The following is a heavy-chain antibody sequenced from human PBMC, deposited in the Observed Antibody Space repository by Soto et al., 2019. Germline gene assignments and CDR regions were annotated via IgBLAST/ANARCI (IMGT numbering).Heavy chain of an antibody. CDR1: GFTFSSDS. J-gene: IGHJ4*02. CDR3: VRDYSFGFDY. V-gene: IGHV3-48*02. CDR2: IWSASNI. Sequence: EVQLVESGGGLAQPGGSLRLSCAASGFTFSSDSVNWVRQAPGKGLEWVSNIWSASNINYADSVKGRFTVSRDNAKNSMSLHMNGLRDEDTAVYYCVRDYSFGFDYWGQGILVTVSS. D-gene: IGHD6-13*01.